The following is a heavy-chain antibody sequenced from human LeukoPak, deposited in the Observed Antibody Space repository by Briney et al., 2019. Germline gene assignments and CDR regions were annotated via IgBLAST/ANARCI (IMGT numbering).Heavy chain of an antibody. Sequence: SETLSLTCTVSGGSISSYYWSWIRQPPGKGLEWIGYIYYSGSTNYNPSLKSRVTISVDRSKNQFSLKLSSVTAADTAVYYCARRAVLRDLDYWGQGTLVTVSS. CDR2: IYYSGST. J-gene: IGHJ4*02. CDR3: ARRAVLRDLDY. D-gene: IGHD3-10*01. V-gene: IGHV4-59*12. CDR1: GGSISSYY.